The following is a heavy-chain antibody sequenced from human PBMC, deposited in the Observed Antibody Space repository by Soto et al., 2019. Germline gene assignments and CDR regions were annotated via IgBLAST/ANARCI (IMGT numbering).Heavy chain of an antibody. J-gene: IGHJ6*03. CDR3: ARGGRSAYSSYMGV. V-gene: IGHV4-59*01. Sequence: PSETLSLTCAVSGGSISTCYWSWVRRPPGKGLEWIGYVYYSGSTNYNPSLKSRVTISVDTSKSQFSLKLTSVTAADTAMYYCARGGRSAYSSYMGVWGKGTTVTVSS. CDR1: GGSISTCY. CDR2: VYYSGST.